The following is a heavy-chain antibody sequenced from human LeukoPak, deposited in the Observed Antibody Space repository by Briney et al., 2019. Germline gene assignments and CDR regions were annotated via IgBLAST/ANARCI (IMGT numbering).Heavy chain of an antibody. CDR3: ARPRRGYSYALAFDI. D-gene: IGHD5-18*01. CDR2: INHSGST. V-gene: IGHV4-34*01. Sequence: SETLSLTCAVYGGSFSGYYWSWIRQPPGKELEWIGEINHSGSTNYNPSLKSRVTISVATSKNQFSLKLSSVTAADTAVYYCARPRRGYSYALAFDIWGQGTMVTVSS. CDR1: GGSFSGYY. J-gene: IGHJ3*02.